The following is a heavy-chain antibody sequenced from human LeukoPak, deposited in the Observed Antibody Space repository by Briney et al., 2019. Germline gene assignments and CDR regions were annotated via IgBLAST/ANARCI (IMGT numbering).Heavy chain of an antibody. CDR3: ARDYDILTGYFRETFDI. Sequence: GGSLRLSCAASGFTFSTYGMHWVRQAPGKGLEWVAVIWYDGSNKYYADSVKGRFTISRDNSKNTLYLQMNSLRAEDTAVYYCARDYDILTGYFRETFDIWGQGTMVTVSS. J-gene: IGHJ3*02. V-gene: IGHV3-33*01. D-gene: IGHD3-9*01. CDR1: GFTFSTYG. CDR2: IWYDGSNK.